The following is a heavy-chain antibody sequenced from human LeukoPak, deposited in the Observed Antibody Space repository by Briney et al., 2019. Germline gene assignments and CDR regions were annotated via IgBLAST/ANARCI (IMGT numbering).Heavy chain of an antibody. Sequence: VASVKVSCKASGYTFTSYDINWVRQATGQGLEWMGWMNPNSGNTAYAQKFQGRVTMTRNTSISTAYMELSNLRSEDTAVYYCARAPIVGATRYWFDPWGQGTLVTVSS. CDR3: ARAPIVGATRYWFDP. V-gene: IGHV1-8*01. CDR1: GYTFTSYD. CDR2: MNPNSGNT. J-gene: IGHJ5*02. D-gene: IGHD1-26*01.